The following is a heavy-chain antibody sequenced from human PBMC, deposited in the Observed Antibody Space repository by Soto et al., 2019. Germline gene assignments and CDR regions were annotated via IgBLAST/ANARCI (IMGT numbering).Heavy chain of an antibody. CDR2: INHSGRT. Sequence: QVQLQQWGAGLLKPSETLSLTCAVYGGSFSGYYWSWIRQPPGKGLEWIGEINHSGRTNYNPSLKSRVTISVDTCKNQFSLKLSSVTAADTAVYYCARGLSPGIAAAGSDAFDIWGQGTMVTVSS. D-gene: IGHD6-13*01. CDR3: ARGLSPGIAAAGSDAFDI. J-gene: IGHJ3*02. V-gene: IGHV4-34*01. CDR1: GGSFSGYY.